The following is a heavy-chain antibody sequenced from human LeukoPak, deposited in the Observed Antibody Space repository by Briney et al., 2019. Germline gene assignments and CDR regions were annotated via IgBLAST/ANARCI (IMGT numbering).Heavy chain of an antibody. CDR3: ARDGEQGD. V-gene: IGHV4-59*01. D-gene: IGHD3-3*01. J-gene: IGHJ4*02. CDR2: IYYSGST. CDR1: GASISSYY. Sequence: SETLSLTCTVSGASISSYYWSWIRQPPGKGLEWIGYIYYSGSTNYNPSLKSRVTISVDTSKNQFSLKLSSVTAADTAVYYCARDGEQGDWGQGTLVTVSS.